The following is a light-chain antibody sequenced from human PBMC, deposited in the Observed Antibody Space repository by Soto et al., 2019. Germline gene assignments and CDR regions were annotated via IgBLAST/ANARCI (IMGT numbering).Light chain of an antibody. CDR2: DAS. CDR3: QQRYNWPVT. CDR1: QSVSSY. J-gene: IGKJ5*01. Sequence: EIVLTQSPGTLSLSPGERATLSCRASQSVSSYLGWYQQKPGQTPRLLIYDASNRATGIPARFSGSGSGTDFTLTISSLEPEDFGVYYCQQRYNWPVTFGQGTRLEIK. V-gene: IGKV3-11*01.